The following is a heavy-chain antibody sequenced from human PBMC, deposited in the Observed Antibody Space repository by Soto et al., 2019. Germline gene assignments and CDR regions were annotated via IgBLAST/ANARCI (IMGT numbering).Heavy chain of an antibody. J-gene: IGHJ5*02. V-gene: IGHV2-5*02. CDR3: AHSLIGYYYDSSGSNWFDP. D-gene: IGHD3-22*01. CDR2: IYWDDDK. CDR1: GFSLSTSGVG. Sequence: QITLKESGPPLVKPTQTLTLTCTFSGFSLSTSGVGVGWIRQPPGKALEWLALIYWDDDKRYSPSLKGRLTITKDTSKDQVVLTMTNMDPVDTAAYYCAHSLIGYYYDSSGSNWFDPWGQGTLVTVSS.